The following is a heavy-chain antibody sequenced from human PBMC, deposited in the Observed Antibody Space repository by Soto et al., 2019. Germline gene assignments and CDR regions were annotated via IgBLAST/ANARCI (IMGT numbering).Heavy chain of an antibody. CDR3: ARTTFYDIFTAYYSLFDY. Sequence: QVQLQESGPELVKPSQTLTRTCTVSGGSISSGGYYWSWIRQHPGKGLEWIGHISDSGSTYYNPSLKSRLTISVDTSKNHFSLNLSAVSAADTAVYYCARTTFYDIFTAYYSLFDYWGQGTLVAVSS. J-gene: IGHJ4*02. D-gene: IGHD3-9*01. CDR1: GGSISSGGYY. CDR2: ISDSGST. V-gene: IGHV4-31*03.